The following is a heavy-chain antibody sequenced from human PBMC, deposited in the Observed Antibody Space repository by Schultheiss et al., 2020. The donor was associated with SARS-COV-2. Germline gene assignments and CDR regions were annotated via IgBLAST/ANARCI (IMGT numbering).Heavy chain of an antibody. CDR3: ARTTTYYYGSGSFDY. J-gene: IGHJ4*02. D-gene: IGHD3-10*01. CDR2: ISSSSSYT. Sequence: GGSLRLSCAASGFTFSDYYMSWIRQAPGKGLEWVSYISSSSSYTNYADSVKGRFTISRDNAKNTLYLQMNSLRAEDTAVYYCARTTTYYYGSGSFDYWGQGTLVTVSS. CDR1: GFTFSDYY. V-gene: IGHV3-11*06.